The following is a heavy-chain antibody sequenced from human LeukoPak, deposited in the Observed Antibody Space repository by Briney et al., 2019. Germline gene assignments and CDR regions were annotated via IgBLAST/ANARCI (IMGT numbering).Heavy chain of an antibody. CDR1: GGSISSYY. V-gene: IGHV4-4*07. Sequence: PSETLSLTCTVSGGSISSYYWSWIRQPAGKGLEWIGQIYTSGSTNYNPSLKSRVTMSVDTSKNQFSLKLSSVTAADTAVYYCARGERSQLYSTDYYFDYWGQGTLVTVPS. J-gene: IGHJ4*02. CDR3: ARGERSQLYSTDYYFDY. D-gene: IGHD1-1*01. CDR2: IYTSGST.